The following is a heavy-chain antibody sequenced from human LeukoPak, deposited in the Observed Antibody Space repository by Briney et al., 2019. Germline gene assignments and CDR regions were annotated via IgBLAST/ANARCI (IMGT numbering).Heavy chain of an antibody. J-gene: IGHJ4*02. Sequence: SETLSLTCAVYGGSFSGYYWSWIRQPPGKGLEWIGEINHSGSTNYNPSLKSRVTISVDTSKNQFSLKLSSVTAADTAVYYCARGTGYSSSWSQAYWGQGTLVTVSS. D-gene: IGHD6-13*01. CDR2: INHSGST. CDR3: ARGTGYSSSWSQAY. V-gene: IGHV4-34*01. CDR1: GGSFSGYY.